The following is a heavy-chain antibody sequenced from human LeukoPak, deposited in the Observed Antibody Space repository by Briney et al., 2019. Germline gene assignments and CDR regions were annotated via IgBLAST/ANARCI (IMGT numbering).Heavy chain of an antibody. CDR2: IRYDGSNK. CDR3: VKDRTNYYDSSAHDY. D-gene: IGHD3-22*01. V-gene: IGHV3-30*02. Sequence: PGGSLRLSCAASGFTFSSYGMHWVRQAPGKGLEWVAFIRYDGSNKYYADSVKGRFAISRDNPKNTLYLQMNSLRAEDTAVYYCVKDRTNYYDSSAHDYWGQGTLVTVSS. CDR1: GFTFSSYG. J-gene: IGHJ4*02.